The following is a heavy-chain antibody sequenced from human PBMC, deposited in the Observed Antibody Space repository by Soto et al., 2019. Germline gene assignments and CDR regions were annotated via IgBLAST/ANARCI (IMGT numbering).Heavy chain of an antibody. CDR1: GFTFSSYA. CDR3: ARDGQGITVVPYYYCYMHV. Sequence: GGSLRLSCAASGFTFSSYAMSWVRQAPGKGLEWVSAISGSGGSTYYADSVKGRFTISRDNSKNTLYLQMNSLRAEDTAVYYCARDGQGITVVPYYYCYMHVWGKAPTVTVSS. D-gene: IGHD3-10*01. V-gene: IGHV3-23*01. CDR2: ISGSGGST. J-gene: IGHJ6*03.